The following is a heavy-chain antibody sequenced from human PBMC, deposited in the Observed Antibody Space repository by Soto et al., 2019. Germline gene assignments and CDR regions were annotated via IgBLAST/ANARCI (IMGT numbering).Heavy chain of an antibody. CDR3: ATDRVAFDL. CDR2: INPKSGGT. D-gene: IGHD3-22*01. Sequence: ASLKVSCKASRDIFTAYYIHCVRQAPGQGLEWMGWINPKSGGTKYAEKFQGRVSMTGDTSITTAYLELSSLKSDDTAVYYCATDRVAFDLWGQGTKVTVSS. CDR1: RDIFTAYY. V-gene: IGHV1-2*02. J-gene: IGHJ3*01.